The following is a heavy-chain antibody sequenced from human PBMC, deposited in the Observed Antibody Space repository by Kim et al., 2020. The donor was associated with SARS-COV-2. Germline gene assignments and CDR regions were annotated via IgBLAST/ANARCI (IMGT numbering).Heavy chain of an antibody. J-gene: IGHJ3*02. Sequence: PSLKSRVTISVDTSKNQFSLKLGSVTAADTAVYYCARAPITLIVVVTAFDIWGQGTMVTVSS. D-gene: IGHD3-22*01. CDR3: ARAPITLIVVVTAFDI. V-gene: IGHV4-31*02.